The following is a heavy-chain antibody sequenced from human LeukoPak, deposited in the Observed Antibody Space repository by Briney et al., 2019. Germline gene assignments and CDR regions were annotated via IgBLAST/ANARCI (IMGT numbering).Heavy chain of an antibody. V-gene: IGHV3-53*01. D-gene: IGHD2-2*01. CDR3: ARTSTSAFDY. CDR2: IYRGGSK. Sequence: GGSLRLSCAASGFTVSSNCMSWVRQAPGKGLEWVSVIYRGGSKNYEDYVKGLFTISRDNSKNTLYLQMNSLRAEDTAVYYCARTSTSAFDYWGQGTLVTVSS. CDR1: GFTVSSNC. J-gene: IGHJ4*02.